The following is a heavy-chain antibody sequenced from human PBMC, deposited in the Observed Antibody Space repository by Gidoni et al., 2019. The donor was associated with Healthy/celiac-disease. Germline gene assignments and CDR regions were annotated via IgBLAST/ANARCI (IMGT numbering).Heavy chain of an antibody. CDR1: SFTFIPYA. D-gene: IGHD3-10*01. J-gene: IGHJ3*02. CDR3: ARYRGAFDI. Sequence: QLVESGGDLVQPGASMSLPWPGASFTFIPYAMIWVRHSPGKGLEWISYIIGTGTSTFYSDSVRGRFTVSRDNTKNSVYLQMDSLTVDDTATYYCARYRGAFDIWGRGTVVTVSS. CDR2: IIGTGTST. V-gene: IGHV3-48*01.